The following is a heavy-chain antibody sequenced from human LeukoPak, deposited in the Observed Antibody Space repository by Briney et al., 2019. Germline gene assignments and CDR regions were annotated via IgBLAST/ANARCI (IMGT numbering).Heavy chain of an antibody. CDR2: ISGSGGST. Sequence: KPAGSLRLSCAASRFTLSSHAMSSLRHAPRKRLEWVSAISGSGGSTYYADSVKGRFTISRDNSKNTLYLQMNSLRAEDTAVYYCAKGPSHSSGWYVGYWGQGTLVTVSS. CDR1: RFTLSSHA. CDR3: AKGPSHSSGWYVGY. J-gene: IGHJ4*02. V-gene: IGHV3-23*01. D-gene: IGHD6-19*01.